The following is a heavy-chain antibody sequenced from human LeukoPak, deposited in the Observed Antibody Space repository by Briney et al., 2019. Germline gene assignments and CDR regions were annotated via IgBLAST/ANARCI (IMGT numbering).Heavy chain of an antibody. V-gene: IGHV3-53*01. D-gene: IGHD2-21*02. CDR2: IYSGGST. CDR3: ARGGGAYCGGDCPYDAFDI. Sequence: PGGSLRLSCAASGFTVSSNYMSWVRQAPGKGLEWVSVIYSGGSTYYADSVKGRFTISRDNSKNTMYLQMNSLRAEDTAVYYCARGGGAYCGGDCPYDAFDIWGQGTMVTVSS. J-gene: IGHJ3*02. CDR1: GFTVSSNY.